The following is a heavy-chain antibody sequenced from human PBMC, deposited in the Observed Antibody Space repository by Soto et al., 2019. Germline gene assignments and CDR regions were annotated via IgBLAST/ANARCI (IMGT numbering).Heavy chain of an antibody. Sequence: PGESLKISCQGSGYRFTSYWIGWVRQLPGKGLELMGIIFPGDSDTRYSPSFQGQVTFSVDVSMTTAYLQWSSLKPSDTAMYYCARLRGSSRNCLDFWGQGTLVTVSS. CDR1: GYRFTSYW. V-gene: IGHV5-51*01. J-gene: IGHJ4*01. D-gene: IGHD3-16*01. CDR3: ARLRGSSRNCLDF. CDR2: IFPGDSDT.